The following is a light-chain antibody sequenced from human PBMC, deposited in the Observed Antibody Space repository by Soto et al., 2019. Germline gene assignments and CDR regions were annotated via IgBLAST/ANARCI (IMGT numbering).Light chain of an antibody. J-gene: IGLJ2*01. CDR1: SSDVGSYNL. CDR3: CSYAGSSTLV. Sequence: QSALTQPASVSGSPGQSTTISRTGTSSDVGSYNLVSWYQQHPGKAPKVMIYEDSKWPSGVSNRFSGSKSGNTASLTISGLQAEDEADYYCCSYAGSSTLVFGGGTKLTVL. CDR2: EDS. V-gene: IGLV2-23*01.